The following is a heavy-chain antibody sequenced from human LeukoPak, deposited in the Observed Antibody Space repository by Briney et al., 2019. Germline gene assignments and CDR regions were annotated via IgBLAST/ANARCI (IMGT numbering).Heavy chain of an antibody. J-gene: IGHJ3*02. D-gene: IGHD3-22*01. V-gene: IGHV1-18*01. CDR3: TRDGLDYYDSHDAFDI. CDR1: GYTFTSYG. CDR2: ISAYNGNT. Sequence: ASVKVSCKASGYTFTSYGISWVRQAPGQGLEWMGWISAYNGNTNYAQKLQGRVTMTTDTSTSTAYMELRSLRSDDTAVYYCTRDGLDYYDSHDAFDIWGQGTMVTVSS.